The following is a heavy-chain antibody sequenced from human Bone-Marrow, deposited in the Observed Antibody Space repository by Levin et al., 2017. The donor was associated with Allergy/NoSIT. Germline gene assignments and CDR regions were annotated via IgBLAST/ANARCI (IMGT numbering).Heavy chain of an antibody. J-gene: IGHJ4*02. CDR1: GYSFTSYW. V-gene: IGHV5-51*01. D-gene: IGHD5-24*01. CDR2: IYPGDSNT. Sequence: GESLKISCKVSGYSFTSYWIGWVRQMPGKGLEWMGIIYPGDSNTRYSPSFQGQVTISADKSISTAYLQWGSLKASDTAMYYCARRWLVATSRLFDYWGQGTLVTVSS. CDR3: ARRWLVATSRLFDY.